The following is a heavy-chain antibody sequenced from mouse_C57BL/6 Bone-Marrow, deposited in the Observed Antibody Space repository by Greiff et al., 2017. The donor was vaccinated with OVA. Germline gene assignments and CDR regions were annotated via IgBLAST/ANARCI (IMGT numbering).Heavy chain of an antibody. D-gene: IGHD2-1*01. J-gene: IGHJ3*01. CDR3: ARDGDYGNYFFAY. CDR2: ISDGGSYT. Sequence: EVQLVESGGGLVKPGGSLKLSCAASGFTFSSYAMSWVRQTPEKRLEWVATISDGGSYTYYPDNVKGRFTISRDNAKNNLYLQMSHLKSEDTAMYYCARDGDYGNYFFAYWGQGTLVTVSA. CDR1: GFTFSSYA. V-gene: IGHV5-4*01.